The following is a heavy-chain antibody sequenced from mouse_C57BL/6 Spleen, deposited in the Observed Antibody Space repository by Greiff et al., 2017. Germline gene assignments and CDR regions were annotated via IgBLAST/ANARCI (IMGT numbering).Heavy chain of an antibody. CDR2: ISNGGGST. CDR1: GFTFSDYY. Sequence: EVKLVESGGGLVQPGGSLKLSCAASGFTFSDYYMYWVRQTPEKRLEWVAYISNGGGSTYYPDTVKGRFTISRDNAKNTLYLQMSRLKSEDTAMYYCARHVRDALDYWGQGTTLTVSS. J-gene: IGHJ2*01. CDR3: ARHVRDALDY. V-gene: IGHV5-12*01.